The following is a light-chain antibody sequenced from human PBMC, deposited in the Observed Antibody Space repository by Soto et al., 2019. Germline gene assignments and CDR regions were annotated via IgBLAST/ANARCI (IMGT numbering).Light chain of an antibody. J-gene: IGLJ1*01. CDR1: SSAVGSSDF. CDR2: AVS. CDR3: SSYTCISTYV. V-gene: IGLV2-14*03. Sequence: CAQPQRASVSKCGGPSITISCTGPSSAVGSSDFVSWYPHAPGQSSRLMISAVSHRPSVVSDRCSASKSGNTASLTISGLLAEDEADYYCSSYTCISTYVFGTGTNVTVL.